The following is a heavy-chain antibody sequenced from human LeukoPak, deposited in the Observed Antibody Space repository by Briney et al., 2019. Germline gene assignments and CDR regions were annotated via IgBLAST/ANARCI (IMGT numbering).Heavy chain of an antibody. V-gene: IGHV4-59*11. Sequence: SETLSLTCTVSGGSISSHYWSWIRQPPGKGLEWIGYIYYSGSTNYNPSLKSRVTISVDTSKNQFSLKLSSVTAADTAVYYCARAEYQLLTIWFDPWGQGTLVTVSS. D-gene: IGHD2-2*01. CDR3: ARAEYQLLTIWFDP. J-gene: IGHJ5*02. CDR2: IYYSGST. CDR1: GGSISSHY.